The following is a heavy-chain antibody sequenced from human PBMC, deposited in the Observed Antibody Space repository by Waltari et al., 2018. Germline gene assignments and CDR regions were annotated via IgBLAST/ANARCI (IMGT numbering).Heavy chain of an antibody. CDR1: GYTFTSYA. CDR2: INAGNGNT. CDR3: ARGPRIAVAADASAFDI. V-gene: IGHV1-3*01. J-gene: IGHJ3*02. D-gene: IGHD6-19*01. Sequence: QVQLVQSGAEVKKPGASVKVSCKASGYTFTSYAMHWVRQAPGQRLEWMGWINAGNGNTKYSQKFQGRVTITRDTSASTAYMELSSLRSEDTAVYYCARGPRIAVAADASAFDIWGQGTMVTVSS.